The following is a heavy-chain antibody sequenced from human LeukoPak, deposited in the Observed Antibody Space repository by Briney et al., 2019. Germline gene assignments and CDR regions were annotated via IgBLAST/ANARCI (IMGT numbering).Heavy chain of an antibody. CDR1: GFTFSTYA. CDR2: ISGSGGST. D-gene: IGHD3-10*01. V-gene: IGHV3-23*01. J-gene: IGHJ3*02. Sequence: SGGSLRLSCVASGFTFSTYAMSWVRQAPGKGLEWVSGISGSGGSTYYADSVKGRFTISRDNSKNTLYMQMNSLRAEDTAVYYCAKVRGLLWFGELSGAFDIWGQGTMVTVSS. CDR3: AKVRGLLWFGELSGAFDI.